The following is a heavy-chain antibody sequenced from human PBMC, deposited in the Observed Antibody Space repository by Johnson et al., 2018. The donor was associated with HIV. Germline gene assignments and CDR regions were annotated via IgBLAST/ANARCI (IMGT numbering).Heavy chain of an antibody. V-gene: IGHV3-15*01. CDR2: IKSKTDGGTT. D-gene: IGHD2-8*02. CDR1: GFTFDDYG. CDR3: TTVGGILGTYAFDI. Sequence: VQLVESGGGVVRPGGALRLACVASGFTFDDYGMSWVRQAPGKGLEWVGRIKSKTDGGTTDYAAPVKGRFTISRDDSKNTLYLQMNSLKTEDTALYYCTTVGGILGTYAFDIWGQGTMVTVSS. J-gene: IGHJ3*02.